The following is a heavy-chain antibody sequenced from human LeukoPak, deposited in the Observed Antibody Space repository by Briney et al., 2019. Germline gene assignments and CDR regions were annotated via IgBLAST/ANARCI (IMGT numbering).Heavy chain of an antibody. Sequence: ASVKVSCKASGYIFTGYYMHWVRQAPGQGLEWMGWISAYNGDTNYAQKLQGRVTMTTDTSTSTAYMELRSLRSDDTAVYYCARTRGYSYPLNFDYWGQGTLVTVSS. CDR1: GYIFTGYY. D-gene: IGHD5-18*01. CDR2: ISAYNGDT. CDR3: ARTRGYSYPLNFDY. J-gene: IGHJ4*02. V-gene: IGHV1-18*04.